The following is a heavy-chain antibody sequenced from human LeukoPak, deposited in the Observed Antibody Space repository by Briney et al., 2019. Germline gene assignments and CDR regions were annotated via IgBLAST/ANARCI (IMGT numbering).Heavy chain of an antibody. J-gene: IGHJ5*02. CDR1: GYTFTNYY. V-gene: IGHV1-46*01. D-gene: IGHD2-15*01. Sequence: ASVKVSCKASGYTFTNYYMHWVRQAPGQGLEWMRIINPSGGSTSYAQKFQGRVTMTRDTSTSTVYMELSSLRSEDTAVYYCARVADVGSCYLCNWFDPWGQGTLVTVSS. CDR2: INPSGGST. CDR3: ARVADVGSCYLCNWFDP.